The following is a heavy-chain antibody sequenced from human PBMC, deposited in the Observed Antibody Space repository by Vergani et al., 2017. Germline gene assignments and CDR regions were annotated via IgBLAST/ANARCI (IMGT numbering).Heavy chain of an antibody. CDR1: GDSVISTDYH. Sequence: QVQLQESGPGLVKPSETLSPTCTVPGDSVISTDYHLGWIRQPPGKGLEWIGSMDYSGSPSYNPSLESRISISFETPKNQFSLRLTSVTAADTAVYYCASKRGACRAAYCHSYDFWGPGTLVGVSS. CDR3: ASKRGACRAAYCHSYDF. CDR2: MDYSGSP. J-gene: IGHJ4*02. V-gene: IGHV4-39*01. D-gene: IGHD2-8*02.